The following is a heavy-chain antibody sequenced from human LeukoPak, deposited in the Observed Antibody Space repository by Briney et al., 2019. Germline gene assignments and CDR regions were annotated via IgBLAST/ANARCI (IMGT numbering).Heavy chain of an antibody. CDR2: ISGSGGST. CDR3: AKERQVLGYCSSTSCQIFDY. V-gene: IGHV3-23*01. CDR1: GFTFSSYA. J-gene: IGHJ4*02. Sequence: GGSLRLSCAASGFTFSSYAMSWVRQAPGKGLEWVSAISGSGGSTYYADSVKGRFTISRDNSKNTLYLQMNSLRAEDTAVYYCAKERQVLGYCSSTSCQIFDYWGQGTLVTVSS. D-gene: IGHD2-2*01.